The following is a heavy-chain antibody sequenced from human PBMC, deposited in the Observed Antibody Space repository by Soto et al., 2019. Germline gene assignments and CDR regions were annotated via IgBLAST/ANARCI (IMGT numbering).Heavy chain of an antibody. D-gene: IGHD2-21*02. CDR1: GGSISSYY. Sequence: SETLSLTCTVSGGSISSYYWSWIRQPPGKGLEWIGYIYYSGSTNYSPSLKSRIIISLDTPENRISLKLDSVTAADAGVYYCTRDGMTTGDTWGPGTLVTVSS. V-gene: IGHV4-59*12. J-gene: IGHJ4*02. CDR2: IYYSGST. CDR3: TRDGMTTGDT.